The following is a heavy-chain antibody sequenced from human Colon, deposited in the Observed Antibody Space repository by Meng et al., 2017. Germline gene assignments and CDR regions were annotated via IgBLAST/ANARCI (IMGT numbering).Heavy chain of an antibody. CDR3: ARAGYDSSGYYPQTFDY. CDR1: GCTFTSYA. V-gene: IGHV1-3*01. D-gene: IGHD3-22*01. J-gene: IGHJ4*02. Sequence: ASVKVSCKASGCTFTSYAMHWVRQAPGQRLEWMGWINAGNGNTKYSQRFQGRVTITRDTSASTAYMELSSLRSEDTTVYYCARAGYDSSGYYPQTFDYWGQGTLVTVSS. CDR2: INAGNGNT.